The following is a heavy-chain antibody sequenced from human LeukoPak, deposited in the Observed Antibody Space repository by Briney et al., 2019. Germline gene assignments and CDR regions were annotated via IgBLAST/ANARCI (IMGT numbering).Heavy chain of an antibody. CDR1: GFTFSSYA. J-gene: IGHJ4*02. CDR3: ARVRDGYNYEYYFDY. Sequence: PGGSLRLSCAASGFTFSSYAMHWVRQAPDKGLEWVAVISYDGSNKYYADSVKGRFTISRDNSKNTLYLQMNSLRAEDTAVYYCARVRDGYNYEYYFDYWGQGTLVTVSS. D-gene: IGHD5-24*01. CDR2: ISYDGSNK. V-gene: IGHV3-30-3*01.